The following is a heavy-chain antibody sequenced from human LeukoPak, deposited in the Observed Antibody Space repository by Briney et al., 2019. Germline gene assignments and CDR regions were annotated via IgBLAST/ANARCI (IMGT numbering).Heavy chain of an antibody. D-gene: IGHD3-9*01. V-gene: IGHV4-61*02. J-gene: IGHJ4*02. CDR2: IYTSGST. Sequence: SQTLSLTCTVSGGSIGSGSYYWSWIRQPAGTGLEWIGRIYTSGSTNYNPSLKSRVTISVDTSKNQFSLKLSSVTAADTAVYYCAREDILTGSAAYWGQGTLVTVSS. CDR1: GGSIGSGSYY. CDR3: AREDILTGSAAY.